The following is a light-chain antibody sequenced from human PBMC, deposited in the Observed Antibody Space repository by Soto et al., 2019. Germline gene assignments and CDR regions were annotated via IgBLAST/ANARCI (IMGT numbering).Light chain of an antibody. V-gene: IGKV1-39*01. J-gene: IGKJ1*01. CDR2: SAS. Sequence: DIQMTQSPSSLSASVGDSVTITCRASQTVLTYVNWYQQTPGKAPNVLIYSASRLHTGVPSRFSGSGYGTEFTLTISSLQPEDFVSYFCQQSYTPPWTFGRGTKVDI. CDR3: QQSYTPPWT. CDR1: QTVLTY.